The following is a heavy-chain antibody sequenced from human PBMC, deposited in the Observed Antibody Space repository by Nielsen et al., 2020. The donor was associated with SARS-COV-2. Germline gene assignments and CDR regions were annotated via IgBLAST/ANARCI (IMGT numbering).Heavy chain of an antibody. V-gene: IGHV3-23*01. J-gene: IGHJ3*02. CDR3: ARGELLERNECFDM. CDR2: IRNRGGRT. CDR1: GFTISSYG. D-gene: IGHD1-26*01. Sequence: GGSLRLSCAASGFTISSYGMSWVRQVSGKGLEWLSEIRNRGGRTRYADSVKGRFTISRDSSKNTLYLQMNSLRVDDTAVYYCARGELLERNECFDMWGQGTMVTVSS.